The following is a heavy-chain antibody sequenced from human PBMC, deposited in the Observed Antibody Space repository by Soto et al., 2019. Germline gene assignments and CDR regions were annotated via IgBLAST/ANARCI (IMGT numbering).Heavy chain of an antibody. D-gene: IGHD2-2*01. CDR3: AKVTGYCSSSSCRRDYYYYYGMDV. Sequence: GGSLRLSCAASGFTFSNYGMHWVRQAPGKGLEWVAVISYDGSDKCYADSVKGRFSISRDNSKNTLYLQMNSLRAEDTAVYYCAKVTGYCSSSSCRRDYYYYYGMDVWGQGTTVTVSS. CDR1: GFTFSNYG. CDR2: ISYDGSDK. J-gene: IGHJ6*02. V-gene: IGHV3-30*18.